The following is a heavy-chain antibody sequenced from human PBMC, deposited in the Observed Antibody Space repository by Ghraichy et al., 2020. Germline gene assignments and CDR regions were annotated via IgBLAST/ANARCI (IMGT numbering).Heavy chain of an antibody. CDR3: AKWSCSDGRCYFDY. Sequence: GESLKISCAASGFTISSYGMSWVRQAPGKGLEWVSRISGSGDSTNYADSVKGRFTISRDNFKNTLYLQMNSLRAEDTAVYYCAKWSCSDGRCYFDYWGQGTLVTVSS. D-gene: IGHD2-15*01. J-gene: IGHJ4*02. V-gene: IGHV3-23*01. CDR2: ISGSGDST. CDR1: GFTISSYG.